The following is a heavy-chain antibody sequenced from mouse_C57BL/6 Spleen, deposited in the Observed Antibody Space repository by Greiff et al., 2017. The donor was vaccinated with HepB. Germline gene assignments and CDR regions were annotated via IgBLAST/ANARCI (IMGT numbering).Heavy chain of an antibody. V-gene: IGHV14-1*01. J-gene: IGHJ4*01. Sequence: EVKLQESGAELVRPGASVKLSCTASGFNIKDYYMHWVKQRPEQGLEWIGRIDPEDGDTEYAPKFQGKATMTADTSSNTAYLQLSSLTSEDTAVYYCTRWLPHYAMDYWGQGTSVTVSS. D-gene: IGHD2-3*01. CDR3: TRWLPHYAMDY. CDR1: GFNIKDYY. CDR2: IDPEDGDT.